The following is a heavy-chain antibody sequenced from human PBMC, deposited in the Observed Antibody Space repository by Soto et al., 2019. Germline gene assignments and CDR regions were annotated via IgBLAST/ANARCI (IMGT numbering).Heavy chain of an antibody. J-gene: IGHJ6*02. Sequence: SETLSLTCTVSGVSINNSDFLWGWVRQPPGKALEWIGSIYFGGNTYYNPSLESRVTLSVDTSKNQFSVRLNSVTASDTAVYYCAPLSVSLSGPYGIHVWGQGTTVTVSS. D-gene: IGHD2-15*01. CDR1: GVSINNSDFL. CDR2: IYFGGNT. CDR3: APLSVSLSGPYGIHV. V-gene: IGHV4-39*01.